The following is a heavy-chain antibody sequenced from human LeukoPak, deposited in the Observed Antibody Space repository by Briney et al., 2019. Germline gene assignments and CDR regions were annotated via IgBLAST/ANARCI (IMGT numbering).Heavy chain of an antibody. CDR2: ISSSGSYI. CDR1: GFTFSSYS. Sequence: GGSLRLSCAASGFTFSSYSMNWVRQAPGKGLEWVSSISSSGSYIYYADSVKGRFTISRDNAKNSLYLQMNSLRAEDTAVYYCARDQLLNYYDSSGYSDYWGQGTLVTVSS. CDR3: ARDQLLNYYDSSGYSDY. D-gene: IGHD3-22*01. V-gene: IGHV3-21*01. J-gene: IGHJ4*02.